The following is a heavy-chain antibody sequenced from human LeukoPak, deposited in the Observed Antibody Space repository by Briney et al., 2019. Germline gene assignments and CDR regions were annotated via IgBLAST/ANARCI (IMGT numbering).Heavy chain of an antibody. Sequence: RPGGSLRLSCAASGFTFDDYGMSWVRQAPGKGLEWVSGINWNGGSTGYADSVKGRFTISRDNAKNSLYLQMNSLRAEDTALYHCARVAGPYYYYYMDVWGKGTTVTISS. CDR1: GFTFDDYG. CDR2: INWNGGST. CDR3: ARVAGPYYYYYMDV. J-gene: IGHJ6*03. D-gene: IGHD6-19*01. V-gene: IGHV3-20*01.